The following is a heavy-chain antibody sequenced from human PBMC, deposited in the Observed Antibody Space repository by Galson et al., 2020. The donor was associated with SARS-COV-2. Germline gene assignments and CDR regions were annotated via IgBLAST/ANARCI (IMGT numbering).Heavy chain of an antibody. D-gene: IGHD6-13*01. V-gene: IGHV4-34*01. J-gene: IGHJ6*03. CDR1: GGSFSAYY. Sequence: SETLSLTCAVYGGSFSAYYWSWIRQPPGKGLEWVGEINDSGSTKYNPSLKSRVTISADTSKSQFSLKLSSVIAADTAVYYCARDRGGVWAAAGRGNMDVWGKGTTVIVSS. CDR3: ARDRGGVWAAAGRGNMDV. CDR2: INDSGST.